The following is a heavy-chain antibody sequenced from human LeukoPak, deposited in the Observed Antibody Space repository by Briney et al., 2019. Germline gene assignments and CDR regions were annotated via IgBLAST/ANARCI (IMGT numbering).Heavy chain of an antibody. CDR2: ISYDGSNK. CDR3: TRGVGDITAFDY. CDR1: GFTFSSYA. J-gene: IGHJ4*02. D-gene: IGHD1-26*01. V-gene: IGHV3-30-3*01. Sequence: GGSLRLSCAASGFTFSSYAMHWVRQAPGKGLEWVAVISYDGSNKYYADSVKGRFTISRDNSKNTLYLQMNSLRAEDTAVYYCTRGVGDITAFDYWGQGTLVTVSS.